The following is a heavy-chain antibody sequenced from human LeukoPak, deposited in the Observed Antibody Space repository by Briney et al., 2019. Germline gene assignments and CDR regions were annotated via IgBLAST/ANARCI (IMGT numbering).Heavy chain of an antibody. J-gene: IGHJ4*02. Sequence: PGGSLRLSCAASGFTFSSYAMSWVRQAPGKGLEWVSTISGSGGSTYYAASVKGRFTISRDNSKNTLYLQMNSLRAEDTAVYYCANNGGVAVAGSFDYWGQGTLVTVSS. CDR3: ANNGGVAVAGSFDY. V-gene: IGHV3-23*01. CDR2: ISGSGGST. D-gene: IGHD6-19*01. CDR1: GFTFSSYA.